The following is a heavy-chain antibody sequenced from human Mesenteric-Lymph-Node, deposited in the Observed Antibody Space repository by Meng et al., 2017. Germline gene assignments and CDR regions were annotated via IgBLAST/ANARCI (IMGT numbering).Heavy chain of an antibody. CDR2: TYYRNKWYN. CDR1: GGSVSSTSVA. Sequence: AQPRQAGPGLVKAPNTPSTTCAISGGSVSSTSVAWTWIRQPPSRGSEWLRRTYYRNKWYNGYAVSVKSRITINHDTSKNQFSLQLNSVTPEDTAMYFCARSGSSGWIDYWGQGTLVTVSS. CDR3: ARSGSSGWIDY. D-gene: IGHD6-19*01. J-gene: IGHJ4*02. V-gene: IGHV6-1*01.